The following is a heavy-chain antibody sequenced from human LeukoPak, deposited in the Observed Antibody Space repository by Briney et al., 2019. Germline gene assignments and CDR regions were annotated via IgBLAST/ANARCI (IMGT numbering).Heavy chain of an antibody. CDR2: IIPILGIA. D-gene: IGHD3-22*01. Sequence: GASVKVSCKASGGTFSSYAISWVRQAPGQGLEWMGRIIPILGIANYAQKFQGRVTITADKSTSTAYMELSSLRSEDTAVYYCARWRSSGYYGSVRSYWYFDLWGRGTLVTVSS. J-gene: IGHJ2*01. V-gene: IGHV1-69*04. CDR3: ARWRSSGYYGSVRSYWYFDL. CDR1: GGTFSSYA.